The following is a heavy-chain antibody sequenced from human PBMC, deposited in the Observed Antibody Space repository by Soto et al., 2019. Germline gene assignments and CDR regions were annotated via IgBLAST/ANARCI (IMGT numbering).Heavy chain of an antibody. V-gene: IGHV1-46*01. CDR2: INPSGGST. D-gene: IGHD2-2*02. Sequence: ASVKVSCKASGYTFTSYYMHWVRQAPGQGLEWMGIINPSGGSTSYAQKFQGRVTMTRDTSTSTVYMELSSLRSEDTAVYYCARGYCSSTSCYILRGYYYYYGMDVWGQGTTVIVSS. CDR1: GYTFTSYY. CDR3: ARGYCSSTSCYILRGYYYYYGMDV. J-gene: IGHJ6*02.